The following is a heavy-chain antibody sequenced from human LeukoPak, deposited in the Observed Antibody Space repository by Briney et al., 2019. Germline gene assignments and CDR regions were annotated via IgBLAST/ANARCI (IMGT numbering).Heavy chain of an antibody. CDR3: AKVAKYYYGSETYYFFEH. CDR2: ISSSSSYI. V-gene: IGHV3-21*01. CDR1: GFTFSSYS. D-gene: IGHD3-10*01. J-gene: IGHJ4*02. Sequence: GGSLRLSCAASGFTFSSYSMNWVRQAPGKGLEWVSSISSSSSYIYYADSVKGRFTISRDNAKNSLYLQMNSLRVEDTAVFYCAKVAKYYYGSETYYFFEHWGQGTPVTASS.